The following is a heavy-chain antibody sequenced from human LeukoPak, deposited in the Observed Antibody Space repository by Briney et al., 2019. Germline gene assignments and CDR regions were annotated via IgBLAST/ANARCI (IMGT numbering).Heavy chain of an antibody. V-gene: IGHV4-4*02. Sequence: SETLSLTCAVSGGSISSSNWWSWVRQPPGKGLEWIGDIYHSGNTNCNPSLESRAAISVDKSKNQFSLKLSPVTAADTAVYYCARERSYYFDFWGQGTLVTVSS. CDR3: ARERSYYFDF. CDR1: GGSISSSNW. J-gene: IGHJ4*02. D-gene: IGHD3-16*02. CDR2: IYHSGNT.